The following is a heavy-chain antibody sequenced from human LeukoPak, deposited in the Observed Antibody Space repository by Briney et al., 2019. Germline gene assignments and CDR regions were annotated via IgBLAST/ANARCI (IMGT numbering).Heavy chain of an antibody. J-gene: IGHJ6*02. V-gene: IGHV1-69*04. CDR1: GGASTEHA. Sequence: SSVKVSCKASGGASTEHAITWLRQAPGQGLEWMGRIIPILGKTYYAHNFRGRATITADKSTSTVYMEVSSLRSEDTAMYYCARPSESGGSVFDPLRLGVWGQGTTVTVSS. D-gene: IGHD3-9*01. CDR2: IIPILGKT. CDR3: ARPSESGGSVFDPLRLGV.